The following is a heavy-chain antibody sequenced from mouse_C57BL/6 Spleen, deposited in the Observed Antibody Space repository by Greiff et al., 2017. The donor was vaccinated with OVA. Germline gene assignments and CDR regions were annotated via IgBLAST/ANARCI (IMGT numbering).Heavy chain of an antibody. CDR3: ARDAYYYSYGAMDY. V-gene: IGHV5-4*01. J-gene: IGHJ4*01. D-gene: IGHD2-14*01. CDR1: GFTFSSYA. Sequence: EVQLVESGGGLVKPGGSLKLSCAASGFTFSSYAMSWVRQTPEKRLEWVATISDGGSYTYYPDNVKGRFTISRDNAKNNLYLQMSHLKSEDTAMYYCARDAYYYSYGAMDYWGQGTSVTVSS. CDR2: ISDGGSYT.